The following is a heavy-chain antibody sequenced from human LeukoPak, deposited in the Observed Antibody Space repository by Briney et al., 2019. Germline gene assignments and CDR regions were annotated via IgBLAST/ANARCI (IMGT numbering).Heavy chain of an antibody. Sequence: GASVKVSCKASGYTFTSYAMHWVRQAPGQRLEWMGWINAGNGNTKYSQKFQGRVTITRDTSAGTAYMELSSLRSEDTAVYYCARDLYGDYVPDAFDIWGQGTMVTVSS. CDR2: INAGNGNT. CDR3: ARDLYGDYVPDAFDI. J-gene: IGHJ3*02. D-gene: IGHD4-17*01. V-gene: IGHV1-3*01. CDR1: GYTFTSYA.